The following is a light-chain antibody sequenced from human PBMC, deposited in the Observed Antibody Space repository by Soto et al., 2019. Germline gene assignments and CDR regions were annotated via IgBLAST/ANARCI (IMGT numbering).Light chain of an antibody. CDR3: SSHSGSFNFYV. Sequence: QSVLTQPPSASGSPGQSVTISCTGTSNDVGGYDSVSWFQQRPGKVPKLLIYEVIKRPSGVPDRFSGSKSGNTASLTVSGLQAEDEADYYCSSHSGSFNFYVLGTGTKV. V-gene: IGLV2-8*01. J-gene: IGLJ1*01. CDR1: SNDVGGYDS. CDR2: EVI.